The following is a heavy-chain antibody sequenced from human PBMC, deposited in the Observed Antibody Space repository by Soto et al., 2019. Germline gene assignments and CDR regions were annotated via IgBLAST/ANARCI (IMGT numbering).Heavy chain of an antibody. CDR2: VSASGLNT. Sequence: GGSLRLSCGASGFTCKNNAEERGGRAAGKGLEWVSGVSASGLNTDYADPVKGRFYISRDNSKNTVSLHMNSLSCEGTAVFSWGLDMHADPHFRSNRFDPWG. CDR3: GLDMHADPHFRSNRFDP. D-gene: IGHD2-8*01. CDR1: GFTCKNNA. V-gene: IGHV3-23*01. J-gene: IGHJ5*02.